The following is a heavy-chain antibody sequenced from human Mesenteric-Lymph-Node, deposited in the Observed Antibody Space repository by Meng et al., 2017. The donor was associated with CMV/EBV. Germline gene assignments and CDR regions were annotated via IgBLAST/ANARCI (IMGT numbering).Heavy chain of an antibody. CDR3: AKEYYDTSGSPFHAFDI. Sequence: GGSLRLSCAASGFTFSSYWMHWVRQAPGKGLGWVSRINSDWSSTSYADSVKGRFTISRDNAKNTLYLQMNSLRAEDTAVYYCAKEYYDTSGSPFHAFDIWGQGTMVTVSS. V-gene: IGHV3-74*01. D-gene: IGHD3-22*01. J-gene: IGHJ3*02. CDR2: INSDWSST. CDR1: GFTFSSYW.